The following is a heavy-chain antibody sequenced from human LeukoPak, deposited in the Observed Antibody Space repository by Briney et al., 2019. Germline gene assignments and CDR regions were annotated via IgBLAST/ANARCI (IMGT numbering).Heavy chain of an antibody. D-gene: IGHD4-17*01. V-gene: IGHV1-8*03. J-gene: IGHJ3*02. Sequence: ASVKVSCKASGYIFNDYDIHWVRQASGQGFEWLGWVIPNSGNTAYAQNFQDRVTITRNSSTDTAYLEPSSLRSEDTAVYYCARGDYGDTGTAFDIWGHGTMVIVSS. CDR2: VIPNSGNT. CDR1: GYIFNDYD. CDR3: ARGDYGDTGTAFDI.